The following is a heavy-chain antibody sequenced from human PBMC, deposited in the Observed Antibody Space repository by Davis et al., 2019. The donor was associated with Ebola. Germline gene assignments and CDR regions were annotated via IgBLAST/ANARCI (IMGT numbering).Heavy chain of an antibody. V-gene: IGHV3-11*04. CDR3: AREDMITFGGVIVIRDAFDI. Sequence: GGSLRLSCAASGLIFNNYWMSWIRQAPGKGLEWVSYISSSGSTIYYADSVKGRFTISRDNAKNSLYLQMNSLRAEDTAVYYCAREDMITFGGVIVIRDAFDIWGQGTMVTVSS. CDR2: ISSSGSTI. CDR1: GLIFNNYW. D-gene: IGHD3-16*02. J-gene: IGHJ3*02.